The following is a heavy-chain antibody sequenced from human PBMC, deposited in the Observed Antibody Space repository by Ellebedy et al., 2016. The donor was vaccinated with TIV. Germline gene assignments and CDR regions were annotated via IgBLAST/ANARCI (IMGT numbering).Heavy chain of an antibody. CDR1: GFIFSDYY. J-gene: IGHJ5*02. D-gene: IGHD3-10*01. CDR2: ISGSARTI. Sequence: PGGSLRLSCAASGFIFSDYYMTRVRQAPGKGLEWVSYISGSARTIYYADSVKGRFTISRDNAKNSLYLQMNSLRAEDTAVYYCARELRTMLRGAYLASWGQGILVTVSS. CDR3: ARELRTMLRGAYLAS. V-gene: IGHV3-11*01.